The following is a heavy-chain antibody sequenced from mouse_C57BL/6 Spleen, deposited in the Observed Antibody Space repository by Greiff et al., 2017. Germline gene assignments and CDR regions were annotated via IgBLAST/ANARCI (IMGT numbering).Heavy chain of an antibody. J-gene: IGHJ1*03. Sequence: QVQLQQPGAELVKPGASVTMSCKASGYTFTSYWITWVKQRPGQGLEWIGDIYPGSGSTNYKEKFTSKATLTVDTSSSTAYMRLSSLTSEDSAFYYCANTGTSDWYFDVWGTGTTVTVSS. CDR1: GYTFTSYW. V-gene: IGHV1-55*01. CDR2: IYPGSGST. CDR3: ANTGTSDWYFDV. D-gene: IGHD4-1*01.